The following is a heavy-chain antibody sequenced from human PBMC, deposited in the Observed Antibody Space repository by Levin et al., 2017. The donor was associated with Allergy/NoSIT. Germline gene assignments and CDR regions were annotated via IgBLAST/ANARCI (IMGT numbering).Heavy chain of an antibody. D-gene: IGHD1-26*01. V-gene: IGHV4-31*03. Sequence: SQTLSLTCTVSGGSISSGGYYWSWIRQHPGKGLEWIGYIYYSGSTYYNPSLKSRVTISVDTSKNQFSLKLSSVTAADTAVYYCARIRVEGSTRGLFDYWGQGTLVTVSS. CDR1: GGSISSGGYY. CDR3: ARIRVEGSTRGLFDY. CDR2: IYYSGST. J-gene: IGHJ4*02.